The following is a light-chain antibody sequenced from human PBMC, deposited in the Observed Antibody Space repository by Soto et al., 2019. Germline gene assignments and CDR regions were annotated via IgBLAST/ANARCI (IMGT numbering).Light chain of an antibody. V-gene: IGKV3-20*01. Sequence: DIVLTQSPATLSLSPGERATLSCRASQSVSSYLALYQQKPGQAPRLLIYGASSRATGIPDRFSGSGSGTDFTLTISRLEPEDFAVYYCQQYGSSPWTFGQGTKVDIK. J-gene: IGKJ1*01. CDR1: QSVSSY. CDR3: QQYGSSPWT. CDR2: GAS.